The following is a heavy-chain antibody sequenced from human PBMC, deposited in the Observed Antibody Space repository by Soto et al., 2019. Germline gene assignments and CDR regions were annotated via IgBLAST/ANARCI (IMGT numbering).Heavy chain of an antibody. D-gene: IGHD3-22*01. CDR2: IKEDGSEK. Sequence: LRLSCAASGFTFSSYWMSWVRQAPGKGLEWVANIKEDGSEKYYVDSVKGRFTISRDNAKNSLFLQMNSLRAEDTAVYYCARDSVRGYYDSSGYFTALDYWGQGNLVTVSS. CDR1: GFTFSSYW. CDR3: ARDSVRGYYDSSGYFTALDY. J-gene: IGHJ4*02. V-gene: IGHV3-7*01.